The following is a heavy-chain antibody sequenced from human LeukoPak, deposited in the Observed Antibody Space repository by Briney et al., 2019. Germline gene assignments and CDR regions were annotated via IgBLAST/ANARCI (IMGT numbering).Heavy chain of an antibody. J-gene: IGHJ4*02. V-gene: IGHV3-30*04. CDR3: ARAMGRYCSSTSCYVDY. D-gene: IGHD2-2*01. CDR1: GITFSSYA. CDR2: ISYDGSNK. Sequence: GGSLRLSCAASGITFSSYAMHWVRQAPGKGLEWVAVISYDGSNKYYADSVKGRFTISRDNSKNTLYLQMNSLRAEDTAVYYCARAMGRYCSSTSCYVDYWGQGTLVTVSS.